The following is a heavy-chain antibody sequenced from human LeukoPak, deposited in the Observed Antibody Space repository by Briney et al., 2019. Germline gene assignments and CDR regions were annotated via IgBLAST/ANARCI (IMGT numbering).Heavy chain of an antibody. CDR1: GFTFSSHW. Sequence: GGSLRLSCVASGFTFSSHWMTWVRQAPGKGLEWVATINQDGSEKYYVDSVKGRFTISRDNAKNSLYLQMNSLRAEDTAVYYCARDHDFWSGYYTCLFDYWGQGTLVTVSS. J-gene: IGHJ4*02. D-gene: IGHD3-3*01. CDR3: ARDHDFWSGYYTCLFDY. CDR2: INQDGSEK. V-gene: IGHV3-7*01.